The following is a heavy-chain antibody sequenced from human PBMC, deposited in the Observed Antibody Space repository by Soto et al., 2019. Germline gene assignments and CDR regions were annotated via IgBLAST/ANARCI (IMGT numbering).Heavy chain of an antibody. Sequence: PGESLKISCKGYGFSFTTYWIGWVRQMPGKGLEWIAMMYPGDSDIRNSPSFQGQVTISADRSISTAYLQWTSLKASDTAMYYCVRALNNGDWYPEAFDLWGQGTMVTVSS. CDR3: VRALNNGDWYPEAFDL. CDR1: GFSFTTYW. V-gene: IGHV5-51*01. CDR2: MYPGDSDI. D-gene: IGHD2-21*02. J-gene: IGHJ3*01.